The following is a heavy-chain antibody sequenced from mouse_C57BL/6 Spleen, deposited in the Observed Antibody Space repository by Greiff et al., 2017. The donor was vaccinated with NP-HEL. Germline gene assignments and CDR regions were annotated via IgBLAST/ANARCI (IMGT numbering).Heavy chain of an antibody. V-gene: IGHV1-15*01. CDR1: GYTFTDYE. CDR2: IDPETGGT. CDR3: TRSGDGLYYFDY. Sequence: QVQLQQSGAELVRPGASVTLSCKASGYTFTDYEMHWVKQTPVHGLEWIGAIDPETGGTAYNQKFKGKAILTADKSSSSAYMELRSLTSEDSAVYYCTRSGDGLYYFDYWGQGTTLTVSS. D-gene: IGHD2-3*01. J-gene: IGHJ2*01.